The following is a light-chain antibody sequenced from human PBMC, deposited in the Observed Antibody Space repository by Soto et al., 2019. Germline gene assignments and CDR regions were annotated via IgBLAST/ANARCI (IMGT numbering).Light chain of an antibody. CDR1: QGISTY. CDR2: AAS. Sequence: DIQLTQSPSFLSASVGDRVTITCRASQGISTYLAWYQQKPGKAPKLLIYAASTLHTGVPSRFSGSGSGTQFTLTISSLQPEDFATYYCQQVYGHPPAFGPGTRLDIK. J-gene: IGKJ5*01. CDR3: QQVYGHPPA. V-gene: IGKV1-9*01.